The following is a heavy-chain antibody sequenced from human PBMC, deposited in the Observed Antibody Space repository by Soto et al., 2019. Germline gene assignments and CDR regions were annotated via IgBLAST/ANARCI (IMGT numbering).Heavy chain of an antibody. V-gene: IGHV3-23*01. J-gene: IGHJ5*02. CDR2: ISSSADNK. CDR3: AKTDSSNWYWFAP. Sequence: TGGSLRLSCAASGFTFSTSPMSWVRQAPGKGLEWVSGISSSADNKYYADSVKGRFTISRDNSKSTLFLQMNSLRAEDTAVYYCAKTDSSNWYWFAPWGQGTLVTVSS. CDR1: GFTFSTSP. D-gene: IGHD6-13*01.